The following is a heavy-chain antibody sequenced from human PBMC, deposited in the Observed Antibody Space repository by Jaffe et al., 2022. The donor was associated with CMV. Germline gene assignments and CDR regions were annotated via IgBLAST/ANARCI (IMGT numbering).Heavy chain of an antibody. V-gene: IGHV4-4*07. D-gene: IGHD4-17*01. CDR2: LCTSGIT. Sequence: VQLQESGPGLVRPSETLSLTCIVSGGSISGHCWSWIRQPAGKGLEWMGRLCTSGITNYNPSLKSRITMSVDTSKSQLSLKLSSVTAADTALYYCARGNGDGDYYFDYWGRGTLVTVSS. CDR3: ARGNGDGDYYFDY. J-gene: IGHJ4*02. CDR1: GGSISGHC.